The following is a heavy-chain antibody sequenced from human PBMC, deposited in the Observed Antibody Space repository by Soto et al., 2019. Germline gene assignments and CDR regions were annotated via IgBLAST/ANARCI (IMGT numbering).Heavy chain of an antibody. J-gene: IGHJ5*02. CDR3: ARRYCSGGSCYSGPWFDP. Sequence: SETLSLTCTVSGGSISSSSYYWGWIRQPPGKGLEWIGSIYYSGSTYYNPSLKSRVTISVDTSKNQFSLKLSSVTAADTAVYYCARRYCSGGSCYSGPWFDPWGQGTLVTVSS. D-gene: IGHD2-15*01. CDR1: GGSISSSSYY. CDR2: IYYSGST. V-gene: IGHV4-39*01.